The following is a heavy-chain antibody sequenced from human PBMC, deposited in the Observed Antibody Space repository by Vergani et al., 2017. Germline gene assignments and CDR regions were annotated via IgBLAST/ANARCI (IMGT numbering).Heavy chain of an antibody. CDR3: AKASGIAAAALDY. V-gene: IGHV3-9*01. D-gene: IGHD6-13*01. Sequence: EVQLVESGGGLVQPGRSLRLSCAASGFTFDDYAMHWVRQAPGKGLEWVSGISWNSGSIGYADSVKGRFTISRDNAKNSLYLQMNSLRAEDTALYYCAKASGIAAAALDYWGQGTLVSVSS. J-gene: IGHJ4*02. CDR1: GFTFDDYA. CDR2: ISWNSGSI.